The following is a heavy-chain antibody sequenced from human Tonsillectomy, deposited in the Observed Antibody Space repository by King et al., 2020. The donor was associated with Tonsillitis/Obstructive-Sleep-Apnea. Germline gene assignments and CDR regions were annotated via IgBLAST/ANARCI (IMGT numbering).Heavy chain of an antibody. CDR3: ARDDSDAFDI. J-gene: IGHJ3*02. CDR2: ISSSSSYI. CDR1: GFTFSSYS. V-gene: IGHV3-21*01. Sequence: EVQLVESGGGLVKPGGSLRLSCAASGFTFSSYSMNWVRQAPGKGLEWVSSISSSSSYIYYADSVKGRFTISRDNAKNSLYLQMNSLSAEDTAVYYCARDDSDAFDIWGQGTMVTVSS. D-gene: IGHD2-15*01.